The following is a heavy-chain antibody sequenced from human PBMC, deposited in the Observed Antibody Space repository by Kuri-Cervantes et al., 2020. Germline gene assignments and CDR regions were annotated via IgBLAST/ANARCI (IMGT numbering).Heavy chain of an antibody. Sequence: SETLSLTCTVSGGSISSYYWSWIRQPPGKGLEWIGYIYYSGSTYYNPSLKSRVTISVDTSKNQFSLKLSSVTAADTAVYYCAVGVPAAITFKHRINWFDPWGQGTLVTVSS. CDR2: IYYSGST. CDR3: AVGVPAAITFKHRINWFDP. V-gene: IGHV4-59*06. CDR1: GGSISSYY. J-gene: IGHJ5*02. D-gene: IGHD2-2*01.